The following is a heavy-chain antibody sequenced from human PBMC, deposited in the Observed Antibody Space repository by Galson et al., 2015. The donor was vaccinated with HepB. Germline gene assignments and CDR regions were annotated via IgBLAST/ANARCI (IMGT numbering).Heavy chain of an antibody. J-gene: IGHJ4*02. V-gene: IGHV1-24*01. CDR1: GYTLTELS. CDR3: ATVSPPNYSGSYPFDY. D-gene: IGHD1-26*01. Sequence: SVKVSCKVSGYTLTELSMHWVRQAPGKGLEWMGGFDPEDGETIYAQKFQGRVTMTEDTSTDTAYMELSSLRSEDTAVYYCATVSPPNYSGSYPFDYWGQGTLVTVSS. CDR2: FDPEDGET.